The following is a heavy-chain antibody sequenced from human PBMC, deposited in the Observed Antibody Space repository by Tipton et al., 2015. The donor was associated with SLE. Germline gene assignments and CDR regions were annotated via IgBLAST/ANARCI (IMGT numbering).Heavy chain of an antibody. Sequence: LRLSCAASGFTFSSYEMNWVRQAPGKGLEWIGYIYYSGSTNYNPSPKSRVTISVDTSKNQFSLKLSSVTAADTAVYYCASILDDYNTNWFDPWGQGTLVTATS. J-gene: IGHJ5*02. V-gene: IGHV4-59*01. CDR2: IYYSGST. CDR1: GFTFSSYE. CDR3: ASILDDYNTNWFDP. D-gene: IGHD5-24*01.